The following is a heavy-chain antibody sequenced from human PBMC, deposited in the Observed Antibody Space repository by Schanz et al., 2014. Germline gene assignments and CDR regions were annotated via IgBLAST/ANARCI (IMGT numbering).Heavy chain of an antibody. V-gene: IGHV1-2*06. CDR3: ARGMSGYDCPDL. J-gene: IGHJ5*02. Sequence: QVQLVQSGAEVKKPGASVKLSCKASGYTFTNYYIHWVRQAPGQGLEWMGRINPGPGGATYAQNLRGRVTMTRDTSITTAYMELSNLGSDDTAVYYCARGMSGYDCPDLWGQGTLVTVSS. CDR1: GYTFTNYY. D-gene: IGHD5-12*01. CDR2: INPGPGGA.